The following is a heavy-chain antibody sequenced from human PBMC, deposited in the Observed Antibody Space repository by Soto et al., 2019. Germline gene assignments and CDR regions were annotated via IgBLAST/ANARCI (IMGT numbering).Heavy chain of an antibody. CDR1: GCTFSRYA. D-gene: IGHD3-3*01. CDR3: ARGFLPAGWFDA. CDR2: IIPIFGTA. V-gene: IGHV1-69*06. J-gene: IGHJ5*02. Sequence: SVKVSCKFSGCTFSRYAISWVRQAPGQGLEWMGGIIPIFGTANYAQKFQGRVTITADKSTSTAYMELSSLRSEDTAVYYCARGFLPAGWFDAWGQGPMVPVSS.